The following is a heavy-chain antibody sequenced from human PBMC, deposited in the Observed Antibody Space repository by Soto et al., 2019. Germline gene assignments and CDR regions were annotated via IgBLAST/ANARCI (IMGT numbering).Heavy chain of an antibody. CDR2: IRQDGNEI. V-gene: IGHV3-7*01. CDR1: GFTFSTYY. Sequence: EVQLVESGGDLVQPGGSLRLSCAAFGFTFSTYYMTWFRQAPGKGLEWVANIRQDGNEIYYLDSVRGRFTISRDNAKNSLFLQMNSLRAEDTAVYYCARVGGDWYSDLWGRGTLVTVSS. D-gene: IGHD3-10*01. CDR3: ARVGGDWYSDL. J-gene: IGHJ2*01.